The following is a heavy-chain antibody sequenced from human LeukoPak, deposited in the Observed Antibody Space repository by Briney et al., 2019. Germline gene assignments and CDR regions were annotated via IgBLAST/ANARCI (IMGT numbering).Heavy chain of an antibody. J-gene: IGHJ4*02. V-gene: IGHV4-59*08. D-gene: IGHD1-7*01. Sequence: SETLSLTCTVSGGSITSNFWRWIRQPPGKGLEWIGYIYNIDYVYNSGTTSYPPSLRSRATILGATSKNQFSLKLNSATAADTAVYYCARAKPGWNSPDYWGQGTLVTVTS. CDR3: ARAKPGWNSPDY. CDR2: IYNIDYVYNSGTT. CDR1: GGSITSNF.